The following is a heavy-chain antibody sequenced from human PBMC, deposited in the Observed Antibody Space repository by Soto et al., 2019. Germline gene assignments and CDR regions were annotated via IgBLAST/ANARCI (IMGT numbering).Heavy chain of an antibody. CDR1: GGSISSGGYS. CDR2: IYHSGST. D-gene: IGHD4-17*01. Sequence: QLQLQESGSGLVKPSQTLSLTCAVSGGSISSGGYSWSWIRQPPGKGLEWIGYIYHSGSTYYTPSLKSRVTISVDRSKNQVSLKLTSVTAADTAVYYCASATVTAKFFDFWGRGTLVTVSS. V-gene: IGHV4-30-2*01. CDR3: ASATVTAKFFDF. J-gene: IGHJ4*01.